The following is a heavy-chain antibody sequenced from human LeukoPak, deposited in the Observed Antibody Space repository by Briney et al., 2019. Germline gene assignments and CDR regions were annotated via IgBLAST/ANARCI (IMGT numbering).Heavy chain of an antibody. J-gene: IGHJ4*02. V-gene: IGHV3-23*01. Sequence: GRSLRLSCAASGFTFSSYAMSWVRQPPGKGLEWVSAISSSGGSTYYADSVTDRFTTSRDKSKNTLYLQMTSLRAEDTAVYHCAKDRQWRAGNYFDYWGQGTLVTVSS. CDR2: ISSSGGST. D-gene: IGHD6-19*01. CDR3: AKDRQWRAGNYFDY. CDR1: GFTFSSYA.